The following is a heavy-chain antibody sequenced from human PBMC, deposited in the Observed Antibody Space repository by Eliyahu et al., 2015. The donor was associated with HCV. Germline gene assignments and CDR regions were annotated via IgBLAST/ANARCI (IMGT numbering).Heavy chain of an antibody. CDR1: GFXFXNFG. CDR3: ARYEPSGSGWDYFEY. CDR2: ISGSSHHI. Sequence: EVQLXESGGGLVKPGGSLRLXCAASGFXFXNFGMNXVRQAPGKGLEWFSQISGSSHHIYYADSVKGRFTISRDNAKSSLYLQMNSLRAEDTAVYYCARYEPSGSGWDYFEYWGQGTLITVSS. D-gene: IGHD3-10*01. J-gene: IGHJ4*02. V-gene: IGHV3-21*01.